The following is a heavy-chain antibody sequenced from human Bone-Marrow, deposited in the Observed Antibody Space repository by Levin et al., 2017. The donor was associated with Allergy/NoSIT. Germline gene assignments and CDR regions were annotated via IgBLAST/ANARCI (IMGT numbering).Heavy chain of an antibody. V-gene: IGHV3-48*02. Sequence: GESLKISCAASGFIFTRDSMSWVRQAPGKGLEWLSYINKSGVAMYYADSVKGRFTISRDNAKNSLYLQLNNLRDEDTAVYYCARTSLSFETSGSYFGVFDVWGQGTTVTVSS. CDR2: INKSGVAM. D-gene: IGHD3-3*01. CDR1: GFIFTRDS. J-gene: IGHJ3*01. CDR3: ARTSLSFETSGSYFGVFDV.